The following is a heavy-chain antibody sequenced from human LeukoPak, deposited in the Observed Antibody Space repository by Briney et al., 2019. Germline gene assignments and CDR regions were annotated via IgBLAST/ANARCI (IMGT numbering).Heavy chain of an antibody. Sequence: PGGSLRLSCAASGFSFSDSYMTWIRQAPGKGLEWVSYISRSGSSIYYADSVKGRFTISRDNAKNSLYLQMNSLRAEDTGVYYCARDQGVGSYYYYYGMDVWGQGTTVTVSS. CDR1: GFSFSDSY. CDR2: ISRSGSSI. D-gene: IGHD2-15*01. J-gene: IGHJ6*02. V-gene: IGHV3-11*01. CDR3: ARDQGVGSYYYYYGMDV.